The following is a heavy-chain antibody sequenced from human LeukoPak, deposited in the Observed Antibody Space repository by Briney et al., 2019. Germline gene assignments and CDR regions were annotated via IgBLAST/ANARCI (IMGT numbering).Heavy chain of an antibody. CDR3: ARHFVVVAVAFPYWYFDL. J-gene: IGHJ2*01. CDR2: ISGSGDST. Sequence: GGSLRLSCAASGFTFSSYAMSWVRQAPGKGLEWVSTISGSGDSTYYADSVKGRFTISRDSSKNTLYLQMYSLRAEDTAVYYCARHFVVVAVAFPYWYFDLWGRGTLVTVSS. D-gene: IGHD2-2*01. CDR1: GFTFSSYA. V-gene: IGHV3-23*01.